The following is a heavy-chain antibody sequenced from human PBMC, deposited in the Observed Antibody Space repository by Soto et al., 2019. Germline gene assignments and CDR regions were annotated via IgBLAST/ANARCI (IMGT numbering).Heavy chain of an antibody. Sequence: EVQLLESGGGLVQPGGSLRLSCAASGFTFSSYAMSWVRQAPGKGLEWVSAISGSGGSTYYADSVKGRFTISRDNSXXTLYLQMNRLRAADTAVYYCAKEQKDSSSWSELNYWGQGTLVTVSS. D-gene: IGHD6-13*01. CDR2: ISGSGGST. CDR3: AKEQKDSSSWSELNY. V-gene: IGHV3-23*01. CDR1: GFTFSSYA. J-gene: IGHJ4*02.